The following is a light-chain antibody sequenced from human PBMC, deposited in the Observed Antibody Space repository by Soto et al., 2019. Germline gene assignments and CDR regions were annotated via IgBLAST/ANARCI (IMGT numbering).Light chain of an antibody. CDR1: QSGSSSY. CDR3: QQYGSPPST. V-gene: IGKV3-20*01. CDR2: GAS. J-gene: IGKJ1*01. Sequence: GVTKSPGTLSLSLGQRATLSCRVSQSGSSSYLAWYQQKPGRAPRLLIYGASSRATGIPDRFSGSGSGTDFTLTISILQPEDFAMYYCQQYGSPPSTFGQGTKVDI.